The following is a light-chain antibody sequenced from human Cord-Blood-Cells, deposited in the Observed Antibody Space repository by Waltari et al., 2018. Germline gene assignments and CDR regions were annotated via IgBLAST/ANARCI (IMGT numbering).Light chain of an antibody. J-gene: IGLJ2*01. CDR2: EVS. Sequence: QSALTQPASVSGSPGQSITISCTGTSSDVGGYNYVSWYQQHPGKAPKLMIYEVSNRPSCVSNRFSGSKSGNTASLTISGLQAEDEADYYCSSYTSSSTDVVFGGGTKLTVL. CDR3: SSYTSSSTDVV. V-gene: IGLV2-14*01. CDR1: SSDVGGYNY.